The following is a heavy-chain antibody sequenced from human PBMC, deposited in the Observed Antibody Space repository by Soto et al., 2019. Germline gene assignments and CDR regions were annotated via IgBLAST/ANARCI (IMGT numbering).Heavy chain of an antibody. Sequence: QVQLVQSGAEVKKPGASVKVSCKASGYTFTSYGISWVRQAPGQGLEWMGWISAYNGNTNYAQKLQGRVTMTTDTSTSTDYMELRSLRADDTAVYYCAREGEAYDSCGYDAFDIWGQGTMVTVSS. V-gene: IGHV1-18*01. CDR2: ISAYNGNT. CDR3: AREGEAYDSCGYDAFDI. CDR1: GYTFTSYG. J-gene: IGHJ3*02. D-gene: IGHD3-22*01.